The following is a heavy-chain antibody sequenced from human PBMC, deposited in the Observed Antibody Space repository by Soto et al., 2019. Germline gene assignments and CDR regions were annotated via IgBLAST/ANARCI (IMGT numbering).Heavy chain of an antibody. J-gene: IGHJ6*02. CDR3: ARGRSSVPDRRGIGYYGLDV. D-gene: IGHD6-6*01. CDR2: INDSGIT. CDR1: GGSFSGYY. Sequence: QVQLQQWGAEVLKPSETLSLTCVVNGGSFSGYYWSWIRQSPGKGLEWIGEINDSGITDSNPSLESRVTISVDMSKNQFSLNLKFVTAADSAVYHCARGRSSVPDRRGIGYYGLDVWGQGTTVTVSS. V-gene: IGHV4-34*01.